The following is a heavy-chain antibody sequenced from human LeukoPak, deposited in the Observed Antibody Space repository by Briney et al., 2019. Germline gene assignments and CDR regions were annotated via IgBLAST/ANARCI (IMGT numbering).Heavy chain of an antibody. D-gene: IGHD4-11*01. CDR1: GFTFSSYS. CDR2: ISSSSSYI. CDR3: AREHITTVTPSGFDY. V-gene: IGHV3-21*01. Sequence: GGSLRLSCAASGFTFSSYSMNWVRQAPGKGLEWVSSISSSSSYIYYADSVKGRLTISRDNAKNSLYLQMNSLRAEDTAVYYCAREHITTVTPSGFDYWGQGTLVTVSS. J-gene: IGHJ4*02.